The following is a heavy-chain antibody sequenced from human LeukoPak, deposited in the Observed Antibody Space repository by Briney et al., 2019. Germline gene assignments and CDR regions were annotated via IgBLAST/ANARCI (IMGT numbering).Heavy chain of an antibody. CDR3: ARGGSAAGIGGDWFDP. CDR1: GFTFSSYW. V-gene: IGHV3-7*01. J-gene: IGHJ5*02. CDR2: MKQDGSDK. Sequence: GGSLRLSCAASGFTFSSYWMSWVRQAPGKGLEWVAKMKQDGSDKYYVDSVKGRFTISRDNAKSSLYLQMNSLRAEDTAVYYCARGGSAAGIGGDWFDPWGQGTLVTVSS. D-gene: IGHD6-13*01.